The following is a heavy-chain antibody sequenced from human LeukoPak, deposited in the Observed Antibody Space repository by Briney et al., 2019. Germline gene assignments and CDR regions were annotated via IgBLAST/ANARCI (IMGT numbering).Heavy chain of an antibody. CDR1: GGSISSSSYY. CDR2: IYYSGST. Sequence: PSETLSLTCTVSGGSISSSSYYWGWIRQPPGKGLEWIGSIYYSGSTYYNPSLKSRVTMSVDTSKNQFSLKLSSVPAADTAVYYCARETPYLGRFLEWLSAYYFDYWGQGTLVTVSS. V-gene: IGHV4-39*07. J-gene: IGHJ4*02. D-gene: IGHD3-3*01. CDR3: ARETPYLGRFLEWLSAYYFDY.